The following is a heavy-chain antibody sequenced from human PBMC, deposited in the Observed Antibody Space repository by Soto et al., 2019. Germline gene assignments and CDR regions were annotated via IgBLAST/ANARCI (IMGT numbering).Heavy chain of an antibody. Sequence: GGSLRLSCAASGFTFDDYAMPWVRQAPGKGLEWVSLISWDGVSTYYADSVKGRFTISRDNSKNSLYLQMNSLRAEDTALYCCAKGVYCYYYYGMDVWGPGTTVTVSS. CDR3: AKGVYCYYYYGMDV. CDR2: ISWDGVST. CDR1: GFTFDDYA. V-gene: IGHV3-43D*03. J-gene: IGHJ6*02.